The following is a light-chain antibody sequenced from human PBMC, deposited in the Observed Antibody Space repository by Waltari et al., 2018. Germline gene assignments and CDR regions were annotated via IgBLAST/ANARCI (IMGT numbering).Light chain of an antibody. CDR3: HQSDTTPWT. CDR1: QSISNY. Sequence: DIQMTQSPSSLSASVGDRVSITCRASQSISNYLNWYPPIPGKATRLLIYSASSLQSGVPSRFSGSGSGTHCTLTISRLQPEDFATYSCHQSDTTPWTFGQGTKVEIK. CDR2: SAS. V-gene: IGKV1-39*01. J-gene: IGKJ1*01.